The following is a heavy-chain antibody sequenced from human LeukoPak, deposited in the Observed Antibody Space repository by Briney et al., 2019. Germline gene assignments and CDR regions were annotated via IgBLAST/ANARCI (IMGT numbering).Heavy chain of an antibody. V-gene: IGHV1-2*02. CDR2: INPNSGGT. Sequence: GASVKVPCKASGYTFTSYGISWVRQAPGQGLEWMGWINPNSGGTNYAQKFQGRVTMTRNTSINTAYMELSRLRSDDTAVYYCARGLRGSPAFDYWGQGTLVTVSS. CDR3: ARGLRGSPAFDY. CDR1: GYTFTSYG. D-gene: IGHD2-2*01. J-gene: IGHJ4*02.